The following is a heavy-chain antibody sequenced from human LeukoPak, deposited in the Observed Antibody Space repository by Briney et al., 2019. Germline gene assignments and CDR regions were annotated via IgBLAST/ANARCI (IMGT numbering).Heavy chain of an antibody. V-gene: IGHV4-39*07. CDR3: AISHAGRFYFDY. D-gene: IGHD3-3*01. CDR2: IYHSGST. Sequence: SETLSLTCTVSGGSISSSSYYWGWIRQPPGKGLEWIGYIYHSGSTYYNPSLKSRVTISVDRSKNQFSLKLGSVTAADTAVYYCAISHAGRFYFDYWGQGTLVTVSS. CDR1: GGSISSSSYY. J-gene: IGHJ4*02.